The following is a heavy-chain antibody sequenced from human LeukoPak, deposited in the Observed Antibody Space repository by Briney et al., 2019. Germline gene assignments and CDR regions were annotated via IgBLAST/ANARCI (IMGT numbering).Heavy chain of an antibody. CDR2: IYNGGNT. D-gene: IGHD1-26*01. CDR3: AAGPWELDF. J-gene: IGHJ4*02. CDR1: GVSINTYY. V-gene: IGHV4-4*09. Sequence: SETLSLTCTVSGVSINTYYASWIRQAPGKGLEFIRFIYNGGNTNYSPSLKSRATISVDTSNNQFSLRLTSVTAADTAMYYCAAGPWELDFWGQGTLVTVSS.